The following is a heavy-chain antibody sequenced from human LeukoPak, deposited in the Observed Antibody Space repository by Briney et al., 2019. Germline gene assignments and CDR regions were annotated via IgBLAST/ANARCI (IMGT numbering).Heavy chain of an antibody. CDR2: IYYSGST. J-gene: IGHJ4*02. Sequence: SETLSLTCTVSGGSISSYYWSWIRQPPGKGLEWTGYIYYSGSTNYNPSLKSRVTISVDTSKNQFSLKLSSVTAADTAVYYCAREWFGEAYFDYWGQGTLVTVSS. D-gene: IGHD3-10*01. V-gene: IGHV4-59*01. CDR1: GGSISSYY. CDR3: AREWFGEAYFDY.